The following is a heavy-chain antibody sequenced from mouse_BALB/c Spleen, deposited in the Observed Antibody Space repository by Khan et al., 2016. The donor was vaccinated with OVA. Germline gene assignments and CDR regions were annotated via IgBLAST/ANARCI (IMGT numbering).Heavy chain of an antibody. J-gene: IGHJ2*01. V-gene: IGHV3-2*02. CDR3: ARGNYYGYYCDY. Sequence: VQLKESGPGLVKPSQSLSLTCTVTAYSITSGYAWNWIRQFPGNKLEWMGYISYSVVTSYTPSLKSRISITRATSKNQFFLQLNSVTTEDTATYYCARGNYYGYYCDYWGQGTTLTVSS. CDR2: ISYSVVT. D-gene: IGHD1-1*01. CDR1: AYSITSGYA.